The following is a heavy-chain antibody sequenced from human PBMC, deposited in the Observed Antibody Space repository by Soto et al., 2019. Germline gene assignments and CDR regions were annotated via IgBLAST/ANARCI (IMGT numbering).Heavy chain of an antibody. CDR2: INGDGGST. D-gene: IGHD2-2*01. CDR1: GFTFSNYF. Sequence: EVQLVESGGGLVQPGGSLRLSCAASGFTFSNYFMNWVRQAPGRRPEYVSTINGDGGSTYYANSLKGRFTVSRDNSKNTLYRQMGSLRPVDMAVYYCARGLFTWSDSSTCYGYWGQGTLVTVSS. V-gene: IGHV3-64*01. J-gene: IGHJ4*02. CDR3: ARGLFTWSDSSTCYGY.